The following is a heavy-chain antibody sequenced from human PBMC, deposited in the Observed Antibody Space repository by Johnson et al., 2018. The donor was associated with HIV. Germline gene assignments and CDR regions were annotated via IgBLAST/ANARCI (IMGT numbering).Heavy chain of an antibody. J-gene: IGHJ3*02. CDR1: GFTFSNAW. V-gene: IGHV3-15*01. D-gene: IGHD2-15*01. CDR2: IKSKTDGGTT. Sequence: VQLVESGGGLVKPGGSLRLSCAASGFTFSNAWMSWVRQAPGKGLEWVGRIKSKTDGGTTDYAAPVKGRFTISRDDSKNTLYLQMNSLKTEDPAVYYCTTLGYGSGGSCYSGRGFEIWGQGTMVTVSS. CDR3: TTLGYGSGGSCYSGRGFEI.